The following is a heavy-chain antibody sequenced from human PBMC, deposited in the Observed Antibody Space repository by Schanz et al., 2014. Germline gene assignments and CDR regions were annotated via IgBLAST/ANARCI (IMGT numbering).Heavy chain of an antibody. V-gene: IGHV3-23*04. CDR1: GFTFSTHA. D-gene: IGHD2-21*01. Sequence: EVHLVESGGGLIQPGGSLRLSCAASGFTFSTHAMSWVRQAPGKGLEWVSSISGDHRNTFYADSVKGRFTISRDNSRNTLYLQMNSLRAEDTAVYYCARDGYSVVVISPTESFDIWGQGTMVTVSS. CDR3: ARDGYSVVVISPTESFDI. CDR2: ISGDHRNT. J-gene: IGHJ3*02.